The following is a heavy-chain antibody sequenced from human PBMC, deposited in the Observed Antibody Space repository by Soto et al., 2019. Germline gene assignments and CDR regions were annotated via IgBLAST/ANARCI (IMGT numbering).Heavy chain of an antibody. CDR2: IRSEANSYAT. J-gene: IGHJ4*02. V-gene: IGHV3-73*02. CDR1: GFTFSGSA. D-gene: IGHD3-10*01. CDR3: TTNGDDFDY. Sequence: EVQLVESGGGLVQPGGSLKLSCAASGFTFSGSAMHWVRQASGKGLEWVGRIRSEANSYATAYAASVKGRFTISRDDSKNTAYLQMNSLKTEDTAVYYCTTNGDDFDYWGQGTLVTVSS.